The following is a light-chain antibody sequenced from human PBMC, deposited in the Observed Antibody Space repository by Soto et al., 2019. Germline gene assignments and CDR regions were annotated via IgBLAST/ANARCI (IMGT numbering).Light chain of an antibody. Sequence: VLALSTGALSLSQGEKATLSYRASQSVSSSYLAWYQQKPGQAPRLLIYGASSRATGIPGRFSGSGSGTDFTLTISRLEPEDFAVYYCQQYGRSPFTFGPGTKVDIK. J-gene: IGKJ3*01. V-gene: IGKV3-20*01. CDR2: GAS. CDR1: QSVSSSY. CDR3: QQYGRSPFT.